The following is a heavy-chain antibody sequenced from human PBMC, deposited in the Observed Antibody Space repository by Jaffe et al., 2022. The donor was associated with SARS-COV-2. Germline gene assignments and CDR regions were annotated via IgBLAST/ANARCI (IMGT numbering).Heavy chain of an antibody. J-gene: IGHJ4*02. V-gene: IGHV3-30*18. CDR2: ISYDGSNK. D-gene: IGHD6-19*01. Sequence: QVQLVESGGGVVQPGRSLRLSCAASGFTFSSYGMHWVRQAPGKGLEWVAVISYDGSNKYYADSVKGRFTISRDNSKNTLYLQMNSLRAEDTAVYYCAKDGPPFRVGGWPYPYLDYWGQGTLVTVSS. CDR3: AKDGPPFRVGGWPYPYLDY. CDR1: GFTFSSYG.